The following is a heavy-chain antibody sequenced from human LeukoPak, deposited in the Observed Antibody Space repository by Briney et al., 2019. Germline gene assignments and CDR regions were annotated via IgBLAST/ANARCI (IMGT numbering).Heavy chain of an antibody. CDR2: IYYSGST. J-gene: IGHJ4*02. CDR1: GGSISSYY. D-gene: IGHD5-18*01. CDR3: ARHLYSYGDGPPGLFDY. Sequence: SDTLSLTCTVSGGSISSYYWSWIRQPPGKGREWIGYIYYSGSTNYNPSRKSRVTTSVDTSKNQISLKLRSVTAADTAVYYCARHLYSYGDGPPGLFDYWGQGTLVTVSS. V-gene: IGHV4-59*08.